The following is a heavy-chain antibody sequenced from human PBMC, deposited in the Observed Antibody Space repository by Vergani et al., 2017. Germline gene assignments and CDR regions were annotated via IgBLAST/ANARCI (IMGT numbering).Heavy chain of an antibody. Sequence: QLHLQESGPGLVKPSETLLLTCTVSGGSITSSSYYWGWIRQPPGKGLDWIGNIYHSGGAYYNPSLKGRVTISVDTSKNQFSLEVTSVTAADTAIYFCSRTESFILRYFHWALWGQGTLVTVSS. CDR3: SRTESFILRYFHWAL. D-gene: IGHD3-9*01. CDR1: GGSITSSSYY. V-gene: IGHV4-39*01. J-gene: IGHJ4*02. CDR2: IYHSGGA.